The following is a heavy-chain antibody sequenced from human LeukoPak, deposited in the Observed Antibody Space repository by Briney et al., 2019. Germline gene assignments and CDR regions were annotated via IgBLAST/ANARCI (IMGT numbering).Heavy chain of an antibody. V-gene: IGHV4-31*03. CDR2: IYYSGSA. J-gene: IGHJ4*02. CDR1: GGSISGSSYY. D-gene: IGHD3-10*01. CDR3: ARVNYGSATKEDY. Sequence: SETLSLTCTVSGGSISGSSYYWGWIRQPPGKGLEWIGYIYYSGSAYYNPSLKSRVTISVDTSENQFSLKLSSVTAADTAVYYCARVNYGSATKEDYWGQGTLVTVSS.